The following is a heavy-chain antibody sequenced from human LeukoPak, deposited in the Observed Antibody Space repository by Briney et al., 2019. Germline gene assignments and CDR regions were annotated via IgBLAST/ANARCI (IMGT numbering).Heavy chain of an antibody. J-gene: IGHJ4*02. V-gene: IGHV1-2*02. CDR1: GYIFTAYY. CDR2: INPNSGGT. Sequence: ASVKVSCKASGYIFTAYYIHWVRQAPGQGLEWMGYINPNSGGTDYAQKFQGRVTMTRDTSISTAYMELSSLRSDDTAVYYCARDDMATNPLEFDYWGQGTLVTVSS. D-gene: IGHD5-24*01. CDR3: ARDDMATNPLEFDY.